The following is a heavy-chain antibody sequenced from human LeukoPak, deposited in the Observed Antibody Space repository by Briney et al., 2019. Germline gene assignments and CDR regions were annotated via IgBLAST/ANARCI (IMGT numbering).Heavy chain of an antibody. D-gene: IGHD3-16*01. Sequence: GGSLRLSCAASGFTLSSYWMHWVRQAPGKGLVWVSRINSDGSRTYYADPVRGRFTISRDNAKNTLYLQMNSLRAEDTAVYYCARDFGPYGMDVWGQGTTVTVSS. CDR1: GFTLSSYW. CDR2: INSDGSRT. V-gene: IGHV3-74*01. CDR3: ARDFGPYGMDV. J-gene: IGHJ6*02.